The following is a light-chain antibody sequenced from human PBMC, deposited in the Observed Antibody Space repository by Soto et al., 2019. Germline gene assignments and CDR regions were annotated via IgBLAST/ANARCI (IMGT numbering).Light chain of an antibody. CDR3: QQYGSSPYT. CDR1: QSVSSNY. V-gene: IGKV3-20*01. J-gene: IGKJ2*01. Sequence: EIVLTQSPGTLSLSPGERATLSCRASQSVSSNYLAWYQQKPGQAPRLLIYGASSRASGLPDRFSGSGSGTVFTLTISRLEPDDFALYYCQQYGSSPYTFGQWTKLEIK. CDR2: GAS.